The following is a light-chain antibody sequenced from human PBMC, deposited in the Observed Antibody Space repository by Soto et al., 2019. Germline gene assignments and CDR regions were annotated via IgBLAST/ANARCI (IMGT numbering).Light chain of an antibody. V-gene: IGLV2-8*01. CDR1: SSDVGGYNY. J-gene: IGLJ1*01. Sequence: QSVLTQPPSASGSPGQSVTISCTGTSSDVGGYNYVSWYQQHPGKAPKLMIYEVSKRPSGVPDRFSGSKSGNTASLTVSGLQAEDEADYYCSSYTGGNPSYVFGTGTRSPS. CDR2: EVS. CDR3: SSYTGGNPSYV.